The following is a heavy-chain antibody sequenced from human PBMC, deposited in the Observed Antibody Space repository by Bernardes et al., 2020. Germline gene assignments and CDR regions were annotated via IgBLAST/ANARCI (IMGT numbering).Heavy chain of an antibody. CDR3: ARDREDYYYGMDV. CDR1: GGSVSSGSYY. J-gene: IGHJ6*04. V-gene: IGHV4-61*01. CDR2: IYYSGST. Sequence: SETLSLTCTVSGGSVSSGSYYWSWIRQPPGKGLEWIGYIYYSGSTNYNPSLKSRVTISVDTSKNQFSLKLSSVTAADTAVYYCARDREDYYYGMDVWGKGTTVTVSS. D-gene: IGHD1-26*01.